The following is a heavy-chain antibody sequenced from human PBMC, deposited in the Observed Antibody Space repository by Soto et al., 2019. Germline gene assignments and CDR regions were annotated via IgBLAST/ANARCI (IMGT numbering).Heavy chain of an antibody. J-gene: IGHJ4*02. V-gene: IGHV3-30*03. CDR3: ARGGDVLDY. Sequence: QVQLVESGGGVVRPGKSLTLSCTGSGFAFGGFGIHWVRQSPGKGLGWLAMTSSDGSNKYLADSVKGRFTVSRDMSRTTVFLQMDNLRLEDTAVYYCARGGDVLDYWGRGALVTVSS. D-gene: IGHD3-16*01. CDR2: TSSDGSNK. CDR1: GFAFGGFG.